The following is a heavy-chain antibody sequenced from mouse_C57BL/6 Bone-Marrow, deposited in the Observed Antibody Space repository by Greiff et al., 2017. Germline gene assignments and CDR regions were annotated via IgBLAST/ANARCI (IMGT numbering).Heavy chain of an antibody. J-gene: IGHJ2*01. D-gene: IGHD1-1*01. V-gene: IGHV1-55*01. CDR2: IYPGSGST. Sequence: QVQLQQPGAELVKPGASVKMSCKASGYTFTSYWITWVKQRPGQGLEWIGDIYPGSGSTNYNEKFKSKATLTVDTSSSTAYMQPSSLTSEDSAVYYCARSITTVVAKYYFDYWGQGTTLTVSS. CDR1: GYTFTSYW. CDR3: ARSITTVVAKYYFDY.